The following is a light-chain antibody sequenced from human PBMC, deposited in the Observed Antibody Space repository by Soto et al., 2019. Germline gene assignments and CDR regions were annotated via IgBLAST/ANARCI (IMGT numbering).Light chain of an antibody. CDR3: CSYAGSYTLV. CDR1: SSDVGGYNY. V-gene: IGLV2-11*01. Sequence: QSALTQPRSVSGSPGQSVTISCTGTSSDVGGYNYVSWYQQHPGKAPKVMIHDVTKRPSGVPDRFSGSKSGNTASLTISGLQSEDEADYYCCSYAGSYTLVFGGGTKVTVL. CDR2: DVT. J-gene: IGLJ2*01.